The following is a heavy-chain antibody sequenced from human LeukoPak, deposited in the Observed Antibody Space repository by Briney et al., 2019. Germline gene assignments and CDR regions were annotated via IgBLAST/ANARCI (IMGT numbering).Heavy chain of an antibody. J-gene: IGHJ5*02. CDR3: ARAEGGTIFGVVIS. V-gene: IGHV1-2*02. CDR2: INPNSGGT. D-gene: IGHD3-3*01. CDR1: GYTFTGYY. Sequence: ASVKVSCKASGYTFTGYYMHWVRQAPGQGLEWMGWINPNSGGTNYAQKFQGGVTMTRDTSISTAYMELSRLRSDDTAVYYCARAEGGTIFGVVISWGQGTLVTVSS.